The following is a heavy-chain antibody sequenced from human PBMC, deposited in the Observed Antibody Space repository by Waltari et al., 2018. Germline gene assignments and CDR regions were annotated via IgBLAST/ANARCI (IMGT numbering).Heavy chain of an antibody. V-gene: IGHV4-39*07. J-gene: IGHJ4*02. CDR2: IYYSGST. CDR1: GGSISSSSYY. Sequence: QLQLQESGPGLVKPSETLSLTCTVSGGSISSSSYYWGWIRQPPGKGLEWSGSIYYSGSTYYNPSLKSRVTISVDTSKNQFSLKLSSVTAADTAVYYCARVVVVPAAIPLGDFDYWGQGTLVTVSS. D-gene: IGHD2-2*02. CDR3: ARVVVVPAAIPLGDFDY.